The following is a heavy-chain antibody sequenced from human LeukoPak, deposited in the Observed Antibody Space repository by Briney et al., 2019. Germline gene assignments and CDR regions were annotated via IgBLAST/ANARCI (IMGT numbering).Heavy chain of an antibody. D-gene: IGHD3-10*01. CDR2: TYYRSKWYN. CDR1: GDSVSSNSAA. J-gene: IGHJ6*02. V-gene: IGHV6-1*01. Sequence: SQTLSLTCAISGDSVSSNSAAWNWIRQSPSRGLEWLGRTYYRSKWYNDYAVSVKSRITINPDTSKNQFSLQLNSVTPEDTAVYYCARDVMVRRYYYYYYGMDVWGQGTTVTVSS. CDR3: ARDVMVRRYYYYYYGMDV.